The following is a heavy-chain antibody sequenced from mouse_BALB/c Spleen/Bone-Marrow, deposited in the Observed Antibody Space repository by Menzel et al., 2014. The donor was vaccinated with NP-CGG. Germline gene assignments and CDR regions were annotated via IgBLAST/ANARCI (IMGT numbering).Heavy chain of an antibody. CDR3: ARHEGGEMGFDY. CDR1: GYTFTEYI. CDR2: FYPGSSSI. V-gene: IGHV1-62-2*01. D-gene: IGHD2-3*01. Sequence: VQLVESGAGLVKPGASVKLSCKASGYTFTEYIIHWVKLRSGQGLEWIGWFYPGSSSIKYNEKFKDKATLTADKSSSTVYMELGRLTSEDSAVYFCARHEGGEMGFDYWGQGTTLTVSS. J-gene: IGHJ2*01.